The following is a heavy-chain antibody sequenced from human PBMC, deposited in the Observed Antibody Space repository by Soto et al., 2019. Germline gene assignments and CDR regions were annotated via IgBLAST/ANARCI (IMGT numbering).Heavy chain of an antibody. Sequence: ASVKVSCKASGYTFTSYAMLWVRQAPGQRLEWMGWINAGNGNTKYSQKFQGRVTITRDTSASTAYMELSSLRSEDTAVYYCARSIVVVTALDPWGQGTLVTVSS. V-gene: IGHV1-3*01. J-gene: IGHJ5*02. CDR3: ARSIVVVTALDP. CDR1: GYTFTSYA. CDR2: INAGNGNT. D-gene: IGHD2-21*02.